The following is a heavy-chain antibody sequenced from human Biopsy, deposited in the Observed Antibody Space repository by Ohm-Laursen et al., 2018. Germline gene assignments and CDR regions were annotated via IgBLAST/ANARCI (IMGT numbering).Heavy chain of an antibody. CDR2: INHSGST. J-gene: IGHJ4*02. D-gene: IGHD6-19*01. CDR3: ARGRLRAVARFDY. Sequence: GTLSLTCAVYGGSFSGYYWSWIRQPPGKGLEWIGEINHSGSTNYNPSLKSRVTISVDTSKNQFSLTLSSVTAADTAVYYCARGRLRAVARFDYWGQGTLVTVSS. CDR1: GGSFSGYY. V-gene: IGHV4-34*01.